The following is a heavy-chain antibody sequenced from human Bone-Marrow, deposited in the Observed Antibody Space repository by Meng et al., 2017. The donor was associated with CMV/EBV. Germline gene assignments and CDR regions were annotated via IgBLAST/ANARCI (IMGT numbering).Heavy chain of an antibody. J-gene: IGHJ4*02. D-gene: IGHD4-23*01. Sequence: GGSLRLSCAPSGFSVSSNYMSWVRQAPGKGLEWVSITYSGGDTYYADSVKGRFTISRDSSKNTVYLQMNSLTPEDTAVYYCAGSTVVNVGGFWGRGSLVTVSS. CDR2: TYSGGDT. CDR3: AGSTVVNVGGF. CDR1: GFSVSSNY. V-gene: IGHV3-66*02.